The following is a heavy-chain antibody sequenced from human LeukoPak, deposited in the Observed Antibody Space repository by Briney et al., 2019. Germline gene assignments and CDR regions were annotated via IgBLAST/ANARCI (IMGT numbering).Heavy chain of an antibody. J-gene: IGHJ6*02. Sequence: GGSLRLSCAASGFTFSSYSMNWVRKAPGRGREWGSYISSTCNTIYYADSVKGRFTISTDNAKNSLCLQINSLRDEGTAVYYRGRDSSGWGLAVWGQGTTVTVSS. CDR2: ISSTCNTI. CDR1: GFTFSSYS. CDR3: GRDSSGWGLAV. V-gene: IGHV3-48*02. D-gene: IGHD6-19*01.